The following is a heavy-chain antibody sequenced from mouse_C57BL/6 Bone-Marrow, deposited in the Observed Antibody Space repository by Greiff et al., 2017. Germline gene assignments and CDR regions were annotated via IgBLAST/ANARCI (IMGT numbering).Heavy chain of an antibody. J-gene: IGHJ4*01. CDR1: GYTFTDYY. V-gene: IGHV1-26*01. CDR3: APITTVYAMDY. D-gene: IGHD1-1*01. Sequence: EVQLQQSGPELVKPGASVKISCKASGYTFTDYYMHWVKQSHGKSLEWIGDINPNNGGTSYNQKFKGKATLTVDKSSSTAYMELRSLTYEDSAVYYCAPITTVYAMDYWGKGTSVTVSS. CDR2: INPNNGGT.